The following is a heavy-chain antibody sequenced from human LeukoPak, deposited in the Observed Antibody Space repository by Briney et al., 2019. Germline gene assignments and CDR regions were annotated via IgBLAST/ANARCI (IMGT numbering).Heavy chain of an antibody. D-gene: IGHD6-13*01. J-gene: IGHJ4*02. CDR1: GYTFTSYG. Sequence: GASVKVSCKASGYTFTSYGISWVRQAPGQGLEWMGIINPSGGSTSYAQKFQGRVTMTRDTSTSTVYMELSSLRSEDTAVYYCAARSAYVLAAASDYWGQGTLVTVSS. CDR3: AARSAYVLAAASDY. CDR2: INPSGGST. V-gene: IGHV1-46*01.